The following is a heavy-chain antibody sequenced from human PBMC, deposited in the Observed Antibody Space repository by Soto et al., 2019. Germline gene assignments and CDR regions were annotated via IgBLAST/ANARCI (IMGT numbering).Heavy chain of an antibody. D-gene: IGHD3-22*01. CDR3: ARRKSYYDSSGPEDY. J-gene: IGHJ4*02. CDR1: GGSISSSSYY. Sequence: QLQLQESGPGLVKPSETLSLTCTVSGGSISSSSYYWGWIRQPPGKGLEWIGSIYYSGSTYYNPSLKSRVTISVDTSKNQFSLKLSSVTAADTAVYYCARRKSYYDSSGPEDYWGQGTLVTVSS. V-gene: IGHV4-39*01. CDR2: IYYSGST.